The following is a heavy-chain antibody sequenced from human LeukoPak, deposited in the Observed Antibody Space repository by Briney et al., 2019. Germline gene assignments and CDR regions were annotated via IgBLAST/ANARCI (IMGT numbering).Heavy chain of an antibody. CDR3: AREGRRITIFGVVINFDY. CDR1: GFTFSSYE. Sequence: GGSLGLSCAASGFTFSSYEMNWVRQAPGKGLEWVSYISSSGSTIYYADSVKGRFTISRDNAKNSLYLQMNSLRAEDTAVYYCAREGRRITIFGVVINFDYWGQGTLVTVSS. V-gene: IGHV3-48*03. J-gene: IGHJ4*02. CDR2: ISSSGSTI. D-gene: IGHD3-3*01.